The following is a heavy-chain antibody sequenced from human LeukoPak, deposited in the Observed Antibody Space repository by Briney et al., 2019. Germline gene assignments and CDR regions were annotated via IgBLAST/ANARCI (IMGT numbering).Heavy chain of an antibody. CDR3: ARGLMMAVAGRGEFHY. D-gene: IGHD6-13*01. Sequence: SETLSLTCIVSGGSISSYYWSWIRQPPGKGLEWIRYIYYSGSTSYNPSLKSRVTISVDTSKSQFSLKLSSVTAADTAVYYCARGLMMAVAGRGEFHYWGQGTLVTVSS. CDR2: IYYSGST. CDR1: GGSISSYY. V-gene: IGHV4-59*01. J-gene: IGHJ4*02.